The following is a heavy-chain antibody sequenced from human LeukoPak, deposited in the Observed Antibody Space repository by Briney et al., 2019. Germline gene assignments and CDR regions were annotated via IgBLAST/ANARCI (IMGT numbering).Heavy chain of an antibody. Sequence: SGGSLRLSCAASGFTFSSYSMNWVRQAPGKGLEWVSSISSSSSYIYYADSVKGRFTISRDNAKNSLYLQMNSLRAEDTAVYYCARAVEGVLWFGELLSGQDYRGQGTLVTVSS. D-gene: IGHD3-10*01. CDR2: ISSSSSYI. CDR3: ARAVEGVLWFGELLSGQDY. CDR1: GFTFSSYS. V-gene: IGHV3-21*01. J-gene: IGHJ4*02.